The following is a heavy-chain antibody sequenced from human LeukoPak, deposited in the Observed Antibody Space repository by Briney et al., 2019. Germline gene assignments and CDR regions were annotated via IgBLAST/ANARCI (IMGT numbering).Heavy chain of an antibody. CDR2: IYYYTGST. CDR3: ATLTTVVTPSYFDY. J-gene: IGHJ4*02. CDR1: GGSISSYF. Sequence: SETLSLTCTVSGGSISSYFLSWIRQPPGKGLEWIGYIYYYTGSTNYNPSLKSRVTISVDTSKSQFSLKLTSVTAADTAVYYCATLTTVVTPSYFDYWGQGTLVTVSS. D-gene: IGHD4-23*01. V-gene: IGHV4-59*08.